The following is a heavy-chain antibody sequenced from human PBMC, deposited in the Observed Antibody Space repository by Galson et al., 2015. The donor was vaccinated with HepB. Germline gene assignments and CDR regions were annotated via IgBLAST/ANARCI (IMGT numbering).Heavy chain of an antibody. Sequence: SLRLSCAASGFTFSSYAMHWVRQAPGKGLEWVAGMSYDGGNKYYADSVKGRFTISRDNSKNTLYLQMNSLRAEDTAVYYCARGWRAMVRGGGMDVWGQGTPITVSS. CDR1: GFTFSSYA. CDR3: ARGWRAMVRGGGMDV. J-gene: IGHJ6*02. V-gene: IGHV3-30-3*01. CDR2: MSYDGGNK. D-gene: IGHD3-10*01.